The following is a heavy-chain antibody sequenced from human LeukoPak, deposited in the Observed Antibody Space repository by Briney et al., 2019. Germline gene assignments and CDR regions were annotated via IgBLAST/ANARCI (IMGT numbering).Heavy chain of an antibody. CDR3: VRDLTGGSGD. J-gene: IGHJ4*02. V-gene: IGHV1-2*02. CDR1: GYTFTNYY. Sequence: ASVKVSCKASGYTFTNYYMHWVRQAPGQTFEWLAWINPKSGDTHYTQKFQGRVTVTTDTSITSVYMELSGLQSDDTAVYYCVRDLTGGSGDWGQGTLVTVSS. CDR2: INPKSGDT. D-gene: IGHD6-19*01.